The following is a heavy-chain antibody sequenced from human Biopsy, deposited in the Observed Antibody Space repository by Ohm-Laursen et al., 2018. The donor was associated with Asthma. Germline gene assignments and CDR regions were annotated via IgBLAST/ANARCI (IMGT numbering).Heavy chain of an antibody. CDR3: ARQSGQDYGDSSGFDI. CDR2: VSSDGHNK. D-gene: IGHD3-22*01. V-gene: IGHV3-30*03. J-gene: IGHJ3*02. Sequence: SLRLSCTASGFVFSQCGMHWVRQGPGKGLEWVALVSSDGHNKYYEDSVKGRFTTSRDNSRIRLYLQINRLTVEDSAVYFCARQSGQDYGDSSGFDIWGQGTKVAVSS. CDR1: GFVFSQCG.